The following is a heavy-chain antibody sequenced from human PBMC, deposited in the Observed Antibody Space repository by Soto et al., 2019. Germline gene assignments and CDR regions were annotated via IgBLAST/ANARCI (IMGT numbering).Heavy chain of an antibody. CDR3: ARDPLRTFGFSSNPFDY. CDR1: GFTFSSYG. V-gene: IGHV3-33*01. J-gene: IGHJ4*02. Sequence: PGGSLRLSCAASGFTFSSYGMHWVRQAPGKGLEWVAVIWYDGSNKYYADSVKGRFTISRDNSKNTLYLQMNSLRAEDTAVYYCARDPLRTFGFSSNPFDYWGQGTLVTVSS. CDR2: IWYDGSNK. D-gene: IGHD3-10*01.